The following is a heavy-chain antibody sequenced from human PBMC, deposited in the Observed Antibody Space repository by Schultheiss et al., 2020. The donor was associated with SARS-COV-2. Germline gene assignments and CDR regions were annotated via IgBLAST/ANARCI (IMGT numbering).Heavy chain of an antibody. Sequence: GVLKISCAASGFTFSSYGMHWVRQAPGKGLEWVSYISSSGSTIYYADSVKGRFTISRDNAKNSLYLQMNSLRAGDTAVYYCAKGRQTFDYWGQGTLVTVSS. CDR1: GFTFSSYG. J-gene: IGHJ4*02. V-gene: IGHV3-48*04. CDR3: AKGRQTFDY. CDR2: ISSSGSTI.